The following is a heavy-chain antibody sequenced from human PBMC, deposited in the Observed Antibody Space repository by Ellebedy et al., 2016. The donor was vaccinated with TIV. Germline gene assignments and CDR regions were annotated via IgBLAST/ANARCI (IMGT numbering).Heavy chain of an antibody. V-gene: IGHV3-11*06. CDR3: ARDSKGLASDY. J-gene: IGHJ4*02. CDR1: GFTFSDYY. CDR2: ISSSSSYT. D-gene: IGHD6-19*01. Sequence: GESLKISCAASGFTFSDYYMSWIRQAPGKGLEWVSYISSSSSYTNYADSVKGRFTISRDNAKNSLYLQMNSLRAEDTAVYYCARDSKGLASDYWGQGTLVTVSS.